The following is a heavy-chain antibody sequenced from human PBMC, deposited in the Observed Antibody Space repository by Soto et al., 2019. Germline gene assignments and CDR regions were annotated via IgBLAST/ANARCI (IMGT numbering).Heavy chain of an antibody. CDR3: VKDRVPGAYGNYYGMDV. D-gene: IGHD5-12*01. Sequence: GGSLRLSCRVSGFTFNNSGMHWVRQAPGKGLEWMAVISYDGSDKYYADSVKGRVIISRDNSKNTLNLEMNSLRAEDTAIYYCVKDRVPGAYGNYYGMDVWGQGTTVTVS. J-gene: IGHJ6*02. CDR2: ISYDGSDK. V-gene: IGHV3-30*18. CDR1: GFTFNNSG.